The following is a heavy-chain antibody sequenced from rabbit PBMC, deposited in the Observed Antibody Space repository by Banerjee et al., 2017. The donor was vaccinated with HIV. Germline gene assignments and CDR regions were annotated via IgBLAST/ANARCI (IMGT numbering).Heavy chain of an antibody. D-gene: IGHD8-1*01. Sequence: QEQLEESGGDLVKPEASLTLTCTASGFSFSSSYWICWVRQAPGKGLEWIGCIGISSGIIYYASWAKGRFTISKTSSTTVTLQMTSLTAADTATYFCARSGSSYFHYFNLWSQGTLVTVS. CDR2: IGISSGII. V-gene: IGHV1S45*01. CDR3: ARSGSSYFHYFNL. J-gene: IGHJ4*01. CDR1: GFSFSSSYW.